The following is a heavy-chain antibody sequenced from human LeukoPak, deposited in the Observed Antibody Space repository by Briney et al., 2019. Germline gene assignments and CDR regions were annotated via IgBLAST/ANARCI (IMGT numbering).Heavy chain of an antibody. V-gene: IGHV1-46*01. D-gene: IGHD3-22*01. CDR3: ARENRYYYDSSGHLGY. Sequence: GASVKVSCKASGYTFTSYYMHWVRQAPGQGLEWMGIINPSGGSTSYAQKFQGRVTMTRDTSTSTVYMELSSLRSEDTAVYCCARENRYYYDSSGHLGYWGQGTLVTVSS. CDR2: INPSGGST. J-gene: IGHJ4*02. CDR1: GYTFTSYY.